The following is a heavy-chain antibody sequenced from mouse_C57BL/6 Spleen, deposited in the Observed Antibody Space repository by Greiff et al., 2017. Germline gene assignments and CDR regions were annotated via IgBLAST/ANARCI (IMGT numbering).Heavy chain of an antibody. Sequence: QVQLKQSGAELMKPGASVKLSCKATGYTFTGYWIEWVKQRPGHGLEWIGEILPGSGSTNYTEKFKGKATFTADTSSNTAYMQLSSLTTEDSAIYYCARGGDYDFWYFDVWGTGTTVTVSS. V-gene: IGHV1-9*01. J-gene: IGHJ1*03. D-gene: IGHD2-4*01. CDR3: ARGGDYDFWYFDV. CDR1: GYTFTGYW. CDR2: ILPGSGST.